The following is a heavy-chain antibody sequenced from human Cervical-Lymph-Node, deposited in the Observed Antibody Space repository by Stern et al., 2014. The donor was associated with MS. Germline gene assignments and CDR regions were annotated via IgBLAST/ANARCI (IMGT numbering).Heavy chain of an antibody. CDR3: ARDQKNYDTGGFDY. CDR2: IKPSGGSA. D-gene: IGHD3-22*01. Sequence: MQLVESGAEVKKPWASVRVSCTASGYTFTNNYMHWVRQANGQGLERMGIIKPSGGSASYAQKFQGRVTMTRDTSTGTVYMELSSLRSEDTAVYYCARDQKNYDTGGFDYWGQGTLVTVSP. V-gene: IGHV1-46*03. CDR1: GYTFTNNY. J-gene: IGHJ4*02.